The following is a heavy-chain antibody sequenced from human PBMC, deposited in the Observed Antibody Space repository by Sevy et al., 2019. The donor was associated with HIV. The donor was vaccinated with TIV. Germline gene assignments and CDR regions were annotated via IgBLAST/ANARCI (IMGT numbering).Heavy chain of an antibody. CDR3: ARHPVHVVPAATTYYYYYGMDV. CDR1: GFTFSSYS. Sequence: GGSLRLSCAASGFTFSSYSMNWVRQAPGKGLEWVSSISSSSSYIYYADSVKGRFTISRDNAKNSLYLQMNSLRAEDTAVYYCARHPVHVVPAATTYYYYYGMDVWGQGTTVTVSS. J-gene: IGHJ6*02. D-gene: IGHD2-2*01. CDR2: ISSSSSYI. V-gene: IGHV3-21*01.